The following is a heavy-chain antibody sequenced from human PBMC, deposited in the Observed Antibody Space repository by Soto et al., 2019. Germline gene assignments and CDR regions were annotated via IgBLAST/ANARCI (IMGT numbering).Heavy chain of an antibody. CDR1: GFTFSDYW. J-gene: IGHJ4*02. V-gene: IGHV3-7*01. CDR2: IKQDGSSN. Sequence: GGSLRLSCAASGFTFSDYWMSWVRQAPGKGLEWVANIKQDGSSNYYVDTVKGRFTISRDNAKNSLYLQMNRLRAEDTAVYYCARDVRLYSRDNTEYWGNDFWGQGTLVTVSS. D-gene: IGHD2-15*01. CDR3: ARDVRLYSRDNTEYWGNDF.